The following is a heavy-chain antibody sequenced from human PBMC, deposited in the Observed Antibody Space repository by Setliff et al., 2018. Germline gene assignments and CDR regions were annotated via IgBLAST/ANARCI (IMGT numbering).Heavy chain of an antibody. V-gene: IGHV1-69*13. Sequence: SVKVSCKASGGTFRSDGFNWVRQAPGQGLEWMGRVIPVFPTANYAQKFQGRVTISADESTRTAYMELSSMRFEDTALSYCARDTRDKFDTSGYYLSFDSWGQGTLVTVSS. CDR3: ARDTRDKFDTSGYYLSFDS. D-gene: IGHD3-22*01. CDR1: GGTFRSDG. J-gene: IGHJ4*02. CDR2: VIPVFPTA.